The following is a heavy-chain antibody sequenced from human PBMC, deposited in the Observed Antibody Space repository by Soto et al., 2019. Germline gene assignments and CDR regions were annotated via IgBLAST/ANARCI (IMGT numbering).Heavy chain of an antibody. CDR3: ARDQSGRGWFDP. D-gene: IGHD1-26*01. V-gene: IGHV1-46*01. J-gene: IGHJ5*02. CDR2: INPSGGST. CDR1: GYTFTSYY. Sequence: QVQLVQSGAEVKKPGASVKVSCKASGYTFTSYYMHWVRQAPVQGLEWMGRINPSGGSTSYAQTCQGRVPMTRDTSTSTVYMELSSLRSEDTAVYYCARDQSGRGWFDPWGQGTLVTVSS.